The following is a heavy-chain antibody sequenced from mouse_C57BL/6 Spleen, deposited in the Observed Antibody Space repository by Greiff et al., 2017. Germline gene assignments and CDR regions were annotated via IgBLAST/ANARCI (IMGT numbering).Heavy chain of an antibody. Sequence: VQLKESGPELVTPGASVKISCKASGYSFTDYNMNWVKQSKGKSLEWIGVLNPNYGTTSYNQQFKGKATLTVDQSSSTAYMQLTSLTSEDSAVYYCARGGLRSYFDYWGQGTTLTVSS. J-gene: IGHJ2*01. CDR2: LNPNYGTT. D-gene: IGHD2-4*01. CDR3: ARGGLRSYFDY. V-gene: IGHV1-39*01. CDR1: GYSFTDYN.